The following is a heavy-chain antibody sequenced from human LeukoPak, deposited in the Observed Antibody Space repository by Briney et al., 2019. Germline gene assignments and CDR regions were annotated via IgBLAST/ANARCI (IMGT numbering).Heavy chain of an antibody. V-gene: IGHV4-59*01. Sequence: SETRSLTCTVSGGSIRNYYWSWIRHPPGKLLVLIGYIYYSGSTNYNPSLKSRVTISVDTSKNQFSLKLSSVTAADTAVYYCARRDLITGTTDYWGQGILVTVSS. CDR3: ARRDLITGTTDY. J-gene: IGHJ4*02. D-gene: IGHD1-7*01. CDR1: GGSIRNYY. CDR2: IYYSGST.